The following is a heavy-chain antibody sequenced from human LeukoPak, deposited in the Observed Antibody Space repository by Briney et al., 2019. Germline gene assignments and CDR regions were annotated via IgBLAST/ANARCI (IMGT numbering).Heavy chain of an antibody. J-gene: IGHJ5*02. Sequence: SETLSLTCAVYGGSFSGYYWSWIRQPPGKGLEWIGEINHSGSTNYNPSLKSRVTISVDTSKDQFSLKLSSVTAADTAVYYCARGRYSSSWYSPPCWFDPWGQGTLVTVSS. V-gene: IGHV4-34*01. CDR1: GGSFSGYY. CDR3: ARGRYSSSWYSPPCWFDP. CDR2: INHSGST. D-gene: IGHD6-13*01.